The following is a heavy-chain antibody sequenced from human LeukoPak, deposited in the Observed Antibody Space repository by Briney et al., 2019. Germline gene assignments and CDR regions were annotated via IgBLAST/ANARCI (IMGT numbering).Heavy chain of an antibody. CDR2: FYYSGST. D-gene: IGHD5-18*01. V-gene: IGHV4-59*08. Sequence: PSETLSLTCTVSGGSISGHYWSWIRQPPGKGLEWIGSFYYSGSTHYNPSLKSRVTTSVDTSNNQFTLNLSSVTAADTALYYCARRGEGYSYGSFGLDVWGQGTTVTVYS. CDR1: GGSISGHY. CDR3: ARRGEGYSYGSFGLDV. J-gene: IGHJ6*02.